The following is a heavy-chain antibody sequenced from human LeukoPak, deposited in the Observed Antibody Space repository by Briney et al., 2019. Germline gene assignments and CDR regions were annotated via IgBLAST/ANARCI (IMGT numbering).Heavy chain of an antibody. CDR2: INTDGTIT. CDR3: ARSAYSSSRRDL. D-gene: IGHD6-13*01. CDR1: GVTFSSSW. Sequence: PGGSPRLSCAASGVTFSSSWMHWVRQAPGKGLVWVSRINTDGTITNYADSVKGRFTISRDNAKNTLFLQMNSLRAEDTALYYCARSAYSSSRRDLWGQGTLVTVSS. V-gene: IGHV3-74*01. J-gene: IGHJ5*02.